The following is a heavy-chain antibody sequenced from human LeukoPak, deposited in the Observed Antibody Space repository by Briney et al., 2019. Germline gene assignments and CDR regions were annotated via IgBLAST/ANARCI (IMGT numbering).Heavy chain of an antibody. Sequence: PGGSLRLSWPASGFTLGTSSMSWFGRAQGKGLGGVYYFIGSGSTIYYADSVKGRFTISRDNAKNSLYLQMNSLRAENTAVYYCARDLSVAGGSKAYYYGMDVWGQGTTVTVSS. CDR1: GFTLGTSS. D-gene: IGHD6-19*01. CDR2: FIGSGSTI. V-gene: IGHV3-11*01. J-gene: IGHJ6*02. CDR3: ARDLSVAGGSKAYYYGMDV.